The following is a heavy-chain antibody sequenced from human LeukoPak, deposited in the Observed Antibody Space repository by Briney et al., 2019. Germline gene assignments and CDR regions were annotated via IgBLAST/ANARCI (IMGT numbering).Heavy chain of an antibody. J-gene: IGHJ3*02. CDR1: GFTLRRYT. D-gene: IGHD5-12*01. CDR3: ERDSPQALAILHAFDI. V-gene: IGHV3-48*01. Sequence: GGPLTLSCTVSGFTLRRYTDNWVRHAPGKGLEWVSNVSISSSTIYYADSEKGRCTISRDNDKNSLYLQMNSQRAEDTAVYYCERDSPQALAILHAFDIWGHGTMVTVSS. CDR2: VSISSSTI.